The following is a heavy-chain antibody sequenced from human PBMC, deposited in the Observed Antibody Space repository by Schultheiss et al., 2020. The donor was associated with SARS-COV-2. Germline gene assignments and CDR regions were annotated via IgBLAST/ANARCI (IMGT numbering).Heavy chain of an antibody. CDR1: GFTLSSSA. CDR3: AKGRVVVAATYFDY. Sequence: GGSLRLSCAASGFTLSSSAMQWVRQAPGKGLVWVSAISGSGGSTYYADSVKGRFTISRDNSKNTLYLQMNSLRAEDTAVYYCAKGRVVVAATYFDYWGQGTLVTVSS. V-gene: IGHV3-23*01. J-gene: IGHJ4*02. CDR2: ISGSGGST. D-gene: IGHD2-15*01.